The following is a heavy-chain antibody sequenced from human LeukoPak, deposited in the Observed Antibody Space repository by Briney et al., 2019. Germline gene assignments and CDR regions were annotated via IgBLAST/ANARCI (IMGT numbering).Heavy chain of an antibody. D-gene: IGHD2-21*02. CDR1: GFTFSSYG. CDR2: IWFDGGSK. Sequence: GGSLRLSCAASGFTFSSYGMHWVRQAPGKGLEWVAVIWFDGGSKYYADSVKGRFTISRDNSKNPLYLQMNSLRAEDTAVYYCARDSPAYCGGDCYSDYWGQGTLVTVSS. J-gene: IGHJ4*02. V-gene: IGHV3-33*01. CDR3: ARDSPAYCGGDCYSDY.